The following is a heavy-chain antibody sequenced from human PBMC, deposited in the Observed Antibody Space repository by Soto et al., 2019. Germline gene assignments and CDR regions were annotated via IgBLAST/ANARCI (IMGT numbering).Heavy chain of an antibody. Sequence: QVTLRESGPVLLKPTETLTLTCNVSGFSLTTGRMGVSWIRQPPGKALEWLAHIFSDAERSYSTFLQGRLTISTDGSGSQVVLTMTNMGPVDTGTYFCVRMNAYSYSYYYAMDVWCQGTTVTVSS. CDR1: GFSLTTGRMG. J-gene: IGHJ6*02. CDR3: VRMNAYSYSYYYAMDV. CDR2: IFSDAER. V-gene: IGHV2-26*01. D-gene: IGHD3-16*01.